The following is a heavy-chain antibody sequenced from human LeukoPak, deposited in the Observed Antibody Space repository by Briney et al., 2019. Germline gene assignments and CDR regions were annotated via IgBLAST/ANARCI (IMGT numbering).Heavy chain of an antibody. CDR1: GFTFSSYA. CDR3: AKVVVGDDFWSGYYSDY. J-gene: IGHJ4*02. CDR2: ISGSGGST. D-gene: IGHD3-3*01. Sequence: GGSLRLSCAASGFTFSSYAMSWVRQAPGKGLEWVSAISGSGGSTYYADSVKGRFTISRDNSKNTLHLQMNSLRAEDTAVYYCAKVVVGDDFWSGYYSDYWGQGTLVTVSS. V-gene: IGHV3-23*01.